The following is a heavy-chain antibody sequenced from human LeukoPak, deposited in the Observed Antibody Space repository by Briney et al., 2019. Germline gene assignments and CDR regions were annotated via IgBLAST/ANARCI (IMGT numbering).Heavy chain of an antibody. CDR1: GFTFRTFG. D-gene: IGHD3-9*01. J-gene: IGHJ4*02. CDR2: IRYDGADK. Sequence: GGSLRLSCAASGFTFRTFGMHWVRLAPGKGLEWVAFIRYDGADKFYADSVKGRFTISRDNSKNTAYLQMNSLRAEDTAVYYCAKTTYYDILTGYQRTFYFDYWGQGTLVTVSS. V-gene: IGHV3-30*02. CDR3: AKTTYYDILTGYQRTFYFDY.